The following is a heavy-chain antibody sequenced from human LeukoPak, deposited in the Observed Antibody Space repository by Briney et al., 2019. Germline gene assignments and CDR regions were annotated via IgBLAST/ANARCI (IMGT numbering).Heavy chain of an antibody. V-gene: IGHV1-2*06. J-gene: IGHJ3*02. D-gene: IGHD3-10*01. CDR2: INPNSGGT. CDR1: GYTFTGYY. CDR3: AREGGDPAWFDI. Sequence: ASVKVSCKGSGYTFTGYYMHWVRQAPGQGLEWMGRINPNSGGTNYAQKFQGRVTMTRDTSISIAYMELSRLRSDDTAVYYCAREGGDPAWFDIWGQGTMVTVSS.